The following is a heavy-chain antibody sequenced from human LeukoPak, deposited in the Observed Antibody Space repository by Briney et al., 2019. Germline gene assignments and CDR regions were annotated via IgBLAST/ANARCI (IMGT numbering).Heavy chain of an antibody. CDR3: ARRITMVRGVTSRYFDY. J-gene: IGHJ4*02. CDR2: IYYSGST. V-gene: IGHV4-59*08. Sequence: KTSETLSLTCTVSGGSISSHYWSWLRQPPGKELEWIGYIYYSGSTYYNPSLKSRVTISVDTSKNQFSLKLSSVTAADTAVYYCARRITMVRGVTSRYFDYWGQGTLVTVSS. D-gene: IGHD3-10*01. CDR1: GGSISSHY.